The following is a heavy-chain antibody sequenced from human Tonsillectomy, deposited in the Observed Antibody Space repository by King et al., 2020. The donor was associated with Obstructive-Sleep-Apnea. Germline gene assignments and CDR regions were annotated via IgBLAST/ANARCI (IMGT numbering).Heavy chain of an antibody. V-gene: IGHV4-59*01. CDR3: ARESYRLVEINAFDI. Sequence: QLQESGPGLVKPSETLSLTCTVSGGSISSYYWSWIRQPPGKALEWIGYVYHSGGTNYSPSLKSRVTISVDTSKNQFSLSLSPVRAADTAVYYCARESYRLVEINAFDIWGQGTMVIVSS. CDR2: VYHSGGT. D-gene: IGHD2-8*02. CDR1: GGSISSYY. J-gene: IGHJ3*02.